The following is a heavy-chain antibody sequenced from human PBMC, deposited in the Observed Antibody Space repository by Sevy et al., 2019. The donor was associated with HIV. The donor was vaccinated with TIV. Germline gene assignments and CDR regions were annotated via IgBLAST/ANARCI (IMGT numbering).Heavy chain of an antibody. D-gene: IGHD1-26*01. Sequence: SETLSLTCTVSGGSISSGGYYWSWIRQHPGKGLEWIGYIYHSGSTYYNPTLKSRVTISVDTSKKQFSLKLSSVTAADTAVYYCARGEWELLGGFDYWGQGTLVTASS. CDR1: GGSISSGGYY. V-gene: IGHV4-31*03. J-gene: IGHJ4*02. CDR2: IYHSGST. CDR3: ARGEWELLGGFDY.